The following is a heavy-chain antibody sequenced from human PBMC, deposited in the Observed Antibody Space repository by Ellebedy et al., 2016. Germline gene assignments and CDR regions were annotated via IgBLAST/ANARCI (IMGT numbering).Heavy chain of an antibody. CDR2: INHSGST. J-gene: IGHJ4*02. Sequence: SETLSLTCAVYGGSLSGYYCSWIRQPPGKGLEWIGEINHSGSTNYNPSLKSRVTISVDTSKNQFSLKLSSVTAADTAVYYCARFLYDFWSGYYSDYWGQGTLVTVSS. CDR3: ARFLYDFWSGYYSDY. CDR1: GGSLSGYY. D-gene: IGHD3-3*01. V-gene: IGHV4-34*01.